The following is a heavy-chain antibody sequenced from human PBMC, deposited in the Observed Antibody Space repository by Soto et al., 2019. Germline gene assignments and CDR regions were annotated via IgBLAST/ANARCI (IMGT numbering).Heavy chain of an antibody. CDR2: IKSKTDGGTT. CDR3: TTAVYDYGDYYFDY. D-gene: IGHD4-17*01. CDR1: GFTFSNAW. Sequence: PGGSLRLSCAASGFTFSNAWMSWVRQAPGKGLEWVGRIKSKTDGGTTDYAAPVKGRFTISRDDSKNTLYLQMNSLKTEDTAVYYCTTAVYDYGDYYFDYWGQGTLVTVSS. V-gene: IGHV3-15*01. J-gene: IGHJ4*02.